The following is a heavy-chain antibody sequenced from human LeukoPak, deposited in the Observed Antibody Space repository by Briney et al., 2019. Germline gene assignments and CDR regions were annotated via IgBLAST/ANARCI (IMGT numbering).Heavy chain of an antibody. CDR1: GYSFTSYW. D-gene: IGHD3-22*01. CDR2: IYPGDSDT. V-gene: IGHV5-51*01. CDR3: ARPHRYYYDSSGYALDY. Sequence: GESLKISCKGSGYSFTSYWIGWVRQMPGKGLEWMGIIYPGDSDTRYSPSFQGQVTISADKSISTAYLQWSSLKASDTAMYYCARPHRYYYDSSGYALDYWGQGTLVTVSS. J-gene: IGHJ4*02.